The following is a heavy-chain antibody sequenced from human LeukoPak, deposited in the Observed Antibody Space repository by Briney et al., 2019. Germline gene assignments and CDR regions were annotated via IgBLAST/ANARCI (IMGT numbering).Heavy chain of an antibody. Sequence: PSETLSLTCAVSGYSITSGHYWGWIRQPPGKGLDWIGSIFHGGSALYNPSLKSRVSISVDTSKNHFSLRLTSVTAADTAVYYCARGLRNVDYWGHGTLVTVSS. CDR1: GYSITSGHY. CDR2: IFHGGSA. J-gene: IGHJ4*01. CDR3: ARGLRNVDY. V-gene: IGHV4-38-2*01.